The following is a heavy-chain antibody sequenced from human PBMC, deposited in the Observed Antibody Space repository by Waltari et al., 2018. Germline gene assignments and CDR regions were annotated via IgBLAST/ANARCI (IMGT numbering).Heavy chain of an antibody. CDR3: ARTGARWLQFAAFDI. V-gene: IGHV3-7*01. CDR1: SFTCSNYW. CDR2: INQDGSEE. D-gene: IGHD5-12*01. Sequence: EVLLVESGGGLVQTGGALRLSCAASSFTCSNYWRNWVRQAPGKGLEWVANINQDGSEEYYVDSVKGRFTISRDNAKNSLYLEMKTLRAEDTAIYYCARTGARWLQFAAFDIWGQGTMVTVSS. J-gene: IGHJ3*02.